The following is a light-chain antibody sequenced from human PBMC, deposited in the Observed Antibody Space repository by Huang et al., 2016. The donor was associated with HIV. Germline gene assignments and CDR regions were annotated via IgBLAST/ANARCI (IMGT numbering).Light chain of an antibody. CDR2: TAS. Sequence: DIQMTQSPSTLSASVGDRVTITCRASQSVGNWLAWYQQKPGQATKLLFYTASTLQNGVPSRVSGSGSETEFTRTINSLQPDDFATYYCQQYNRFYTFGQGTRLDIK. CDR3: QQYNRFYT. CDR1: QSVGNW. V-gene: IGKV1-5*03. J-gene: IGKJ2*01.